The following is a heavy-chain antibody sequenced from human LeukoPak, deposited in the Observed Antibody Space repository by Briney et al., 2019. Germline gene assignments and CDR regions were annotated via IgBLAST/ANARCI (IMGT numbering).Heavy chain of an antibody. D-gene: IGHD2-2*01. V-gene: IGHV4-34*01. CDR1: GGSFSGYY. CDR2: INHSGST. CDR3: ARAAGPVLHTVGLYCSSTGCPNWFDP. J-gene: IGHJ5*02. Sequence: PSETLSLTCAVYGGSFSGYYWSWIRQPPGKGLEWIGEINHSGSTNYNPSLKSRVTISVDTSKNQFSLKLSSVTAADTAVYYCARAAGPVLHTVGLYCSSTGCPNWFDPWGQGTLVTVSS.